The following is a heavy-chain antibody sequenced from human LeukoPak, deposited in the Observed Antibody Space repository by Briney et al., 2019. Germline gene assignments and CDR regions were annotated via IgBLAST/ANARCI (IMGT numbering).Heavy chain of an antibody. V-gene: IGHV4-39*02. CDR1: GGSISSSSYY. CDR3: ARDKRQPGRPIDY. J-gene: IGHJ4*02. D-gene: IGHD6-13*01. Sequence: SETLSLTCTVSGGSISSSSYYWGWIRQPPGKGLEWIGSIYYSGSTYYNPSLKSRVTISVDTSKNQFSLKLSSVTAADTAVYYCARDKRQPGRPIDYWGQGTLVTVSS. CDR2: IYYSGST.